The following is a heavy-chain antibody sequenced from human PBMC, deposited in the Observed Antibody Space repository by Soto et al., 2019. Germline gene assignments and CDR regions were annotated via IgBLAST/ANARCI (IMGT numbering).Heavy chain of an antibody. J-gene: IGHJ1*01. V-gene: IGHV4-59*01. CDR3: ARVKLVEKVIDC. Sequence: SETLSLTCSVSDDSISSYYWSWIRQPPGKGLQWIGYVFYRGGTAYNPSLKSRVTISLDMSKKQFSLNLNSVTAADTAAYFCARVKLVEKVIDCWGQGTLVTVSS. D-gene: IGHD3-10*01. CDR1: DDSISSYY. CDR2: VFYRGGT.